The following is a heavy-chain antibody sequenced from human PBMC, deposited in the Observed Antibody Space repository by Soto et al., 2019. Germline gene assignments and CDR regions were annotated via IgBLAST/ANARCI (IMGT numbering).Heavy chain of an antibody. J-gene: IGHJ4*02. V-gene: IGHV3-23*01. CDR3: AKGRVIVVGVAPYFDY. CDR1: GFTFSNYA. CDR2: IVPSGGTT. Sequence: PGGSLRLSCAASGFTFSNYAMNWVRQAPGKGLEWVSSIVPSGGTTYYAESVKGRFTISRDNSENTLYLQMNSLRAGDTAVYYCAKGRVIVVGVAPYFDYWGQGALVTVSS. D-gene: IGHD2-15*01.